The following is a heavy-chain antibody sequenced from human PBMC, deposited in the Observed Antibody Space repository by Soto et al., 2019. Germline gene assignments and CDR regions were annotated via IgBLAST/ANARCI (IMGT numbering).Heavy chain of an antibody. V-gene: IGHV3-30-3*01. Sequence: GGSLRPSCGASGFTCSSYAMHWVRQAPGKGLEWVAVISYDGSNKYYADSVKGRFTISRDNSKNTLYLQMNSLRAEDTAVYYCARDSLSLDILTGYYIPYYYYYGMDVWGQGTTVTVSS. D-gene: IGHD3-9*01. CDR1: GFTCSSYA. CDR3: ARDSLSLDILTGYYIPYYYYYGMDV. CDR2: ISYDGSNK. J-gene: IGHJ6*02.